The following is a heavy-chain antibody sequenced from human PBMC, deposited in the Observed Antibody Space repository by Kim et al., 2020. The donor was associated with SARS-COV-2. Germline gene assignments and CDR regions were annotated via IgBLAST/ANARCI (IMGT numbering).Heavy chain of an antibody. CDR2: ITSDSTI. Sequence: GGSLRLSCVGSGLTFNTYEMNWVRQAAGKGLEWVSYITSDSTIYSADSVKGRFVISRDDAKNSLYLQMTSLRVEDTAVYFCARDARLDNWGQGTLVAVSS. D-gene: IGHD6-6*01. CDR1: GLTFNTYE. J-gene: IGHJ4*02. CDR3: ARDARLDN. V-gene: IGHV3-48*03.